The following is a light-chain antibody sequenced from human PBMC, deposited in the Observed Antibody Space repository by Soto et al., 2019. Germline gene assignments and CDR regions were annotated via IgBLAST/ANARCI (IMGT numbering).Light chain of an antibody. J-gene: IGKJ1*01. Sequence: DIVMTQSPLSLPVTPGEPASISCRSSQSLLHSDGYIYLDWYLQRPGQSPQLLICLGSNRASGVPDRFSGSGSGIHVTLTISRVEAEDFGVYYCMQALQAPWTFGQGTRVEVK. CDR3: MQALQAPWT. CDR1: QSLLHSDGYIY. V-gene: IGKV2-28*01. CDR2: LGS.